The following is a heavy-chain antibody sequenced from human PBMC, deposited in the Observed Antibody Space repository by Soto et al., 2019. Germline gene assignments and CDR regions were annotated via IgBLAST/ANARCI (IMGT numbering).Heavy chain of an antibody. CDR2: IKQDGSEK. D-gene: IGHD4-17*01. Sequence: EVQLVESGGGLVQPGESLRLSCAASGFTFSSYWMSWVRQAPGKGLEWVANIKQDGSEKYYVDSVKGRFTISRDNAKNSLYLQMNSLRAEDTAMYYCARDPDYGDYLGDYYYYYYYMDVWGKGTTVTVSS. J-gene: IGHJ6*03. V-gene: IGHV3-7*01. CDR1: GFTFSSYW. CDR3: ARDPDYGDYLGDYYYYYYYMDV.